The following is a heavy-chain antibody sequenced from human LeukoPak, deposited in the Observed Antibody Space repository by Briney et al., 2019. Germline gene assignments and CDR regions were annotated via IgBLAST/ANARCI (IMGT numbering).Heavy chain of an antibody. J-gene: IGHJ4*02. Sequence: PGGSLRLSCAASGFTFRNYAMSWVRQAAGKGLEWVSAISGSGRSTYYADSVKGRFTISRDNSRNTLSLQMNSLRAEDTAVYYCAKDEAITDPYYFDYWGQGTLVTVSS. CDR2: ISGSGRST. D-gene: IGHD1-26*01. CDR1: GFTFRNYA. CDR3: AKDEAITDPYYFDY. V-gene: IGHV3-23*01.